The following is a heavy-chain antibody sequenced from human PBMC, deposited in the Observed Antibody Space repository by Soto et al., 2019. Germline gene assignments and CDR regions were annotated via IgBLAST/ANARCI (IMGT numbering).Heavy chain of an antibody. D-gene: IGHD4-17*01. CDR3: ARDHPRSTVTTDYYYMDV. Sequence: GGSLRLSCAASGFTFSDHYMDWVRQAPGKGLEWVGRTRNKANSYTTEYAASVKGRFTISRDDSKNSLYLQMNSLKTEDTAVYYCARDHPRSTVTTDYYYMDVWGKGTTVTVSS. V-gene: IGHV3-72*01. CDR2: TRNKANSYTT. CDR1: GFTFSDHY. J-gene: IGHJ6*03.